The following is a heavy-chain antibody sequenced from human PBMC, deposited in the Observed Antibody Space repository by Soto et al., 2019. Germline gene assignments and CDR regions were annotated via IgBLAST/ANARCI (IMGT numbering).Heavy chain of an antibody. Sequence: EVQVLESGGGLVQPGGSLRLSCVASGFTFSSHVMTWVRQAPGKGLEWVSSISANGGSTYYAESVKGRFTISRDNSRNTLSLQMSSLRAEDTAVYYCAKGYESSWWEGYWGQGTLVTVSS. V-gene: IGHV3-23*01. CDR1: GFTFSSHV. J-gene: IGHJ4*02. D-gene: IGHD6-13*01. CDR3: AKGYESSWWEGY. CDR2: ISANGGST.